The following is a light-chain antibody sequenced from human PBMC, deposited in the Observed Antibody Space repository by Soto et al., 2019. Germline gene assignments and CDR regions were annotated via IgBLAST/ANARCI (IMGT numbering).Light chain of an antibody. J-gene: IGLJ1*01. CDR2: YDN. CDR3: QAWDGSSDHPYV. V-gene: IGLV3-21*04. Sequence: SYELTQPPSVSVTPGETATITCGGTNIGSKSVHWYQQKAGQAPLLVIYYDNNRPSGIPGRFSGSNSGNTATLIISTVETGDEADYYCQAWDGSSDHPYVFGTGTKVTVL. CDR1: NIGSKS.